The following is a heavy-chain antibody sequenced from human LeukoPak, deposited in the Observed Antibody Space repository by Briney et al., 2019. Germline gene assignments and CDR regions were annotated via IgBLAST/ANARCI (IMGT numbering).Heavy chain of an antibody. CDR1: GGSFSGYY. CDR3: ARPLTQNHDAFDI. Sequence: SEALSLTCAVYGGSFSGYYWSWIRQPPGKGLEWIGEINHSGSTNYNPSLKSRVTISVDTSKNQFSLKLSSVTAADTAVYYCARPLTQNHDAFDIWGQGTMVTVSS. D-gene: IGHD3-9*01. V-gene: IGHV4-34*01. J-gene: IGHJ3*02. CDR2: INHSGST.